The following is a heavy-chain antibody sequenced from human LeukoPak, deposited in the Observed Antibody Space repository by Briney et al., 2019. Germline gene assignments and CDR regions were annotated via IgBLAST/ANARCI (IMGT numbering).Heavy chain of an antibody. CDR1: GSRLTNNW. J-gene: IGHJ4*02. CDR2: IYPGYSDT. CDR3: ARFALSSSLDY. Sequence: GASLKFSCKVSGSRLTNNWIGWVRQVPGKGLEWMGIIYPGYSDTRYSPCFQGQVTFSGDTSTSTVYLQWSSLKGSETAIYYCARFALSSSLDYWGQGTLVTVSP. D-gene: IGHD6-13*01. V-gene: IGHV5-51*01.